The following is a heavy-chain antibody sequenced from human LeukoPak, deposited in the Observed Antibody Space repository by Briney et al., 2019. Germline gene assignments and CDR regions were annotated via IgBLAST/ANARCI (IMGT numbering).Heavy chain of an antibody. CDR1: GFTVSSNY. Sequence: GGSLRLSYAASGFTVSSNYMSWVRQAPGKGREWVSVIYSGGSTYYADSVKGRFTISRDNSKNTLYLQMNSLRAEDTAVYYCARGPSMVPNHFDYWGQGTLVTVSS. V-gene: IGHV3-53*01. D-gene: IGHD3-10*01. CDR2: IYSGGST. CDR3: ARGPSMVPNHFDY. J-gene: IGHJ4*02.